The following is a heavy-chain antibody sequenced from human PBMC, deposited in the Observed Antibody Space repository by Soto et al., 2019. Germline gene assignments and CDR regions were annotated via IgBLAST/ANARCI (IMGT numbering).Heavy chain of an antibody. D-gene: IGHD3-10*01. Sequence: PGGSLRLSCEASGFTFNDYSMDWIRQAPEKGLEWVSSISSSGTYIYYADSVKGRFAISRDNANNVMYLQMDTLRAEDTAVDYCVRAGHVFDVHYYGMDLWGQGTTVTVSS. CDR3: VRAGHVFDVHYYGMDL. CDR1: GFTFNDYS. CDR2: ISSSGTYI. J-gene: IGHJ6*02. V-gene: IGHV3-21*01.